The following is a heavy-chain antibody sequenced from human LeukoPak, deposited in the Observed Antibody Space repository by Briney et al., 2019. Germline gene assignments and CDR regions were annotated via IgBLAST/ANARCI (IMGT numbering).Heavy chain of an antibody. V-gene: IGHV3-74*01. CDR3: VRSGYYFDSSGYYMADC. J-gene: IGHJ4*02. Sequence: GGSLRLSCAASGFSFRSYWMHWVRQLPGKGLVWVSRISSDGNTTGHADSVKGRFTISRDNAKNTLFLQLNSLRAEDTAVYYCVRSGYYFDSSGYYMADCWGQGTLVTVSS. CDR2: ISSDGNTT. D-gene: IGHD3-22*01. CDR1: GFSFRSYW.